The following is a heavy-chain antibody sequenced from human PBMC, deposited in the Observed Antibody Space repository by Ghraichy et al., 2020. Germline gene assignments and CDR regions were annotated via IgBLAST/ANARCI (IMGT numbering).Heavy chain of an antibody. CDR2: ISSSSSYI. CDR1: GFTFSSYS. D-gene: IGHD1-26*01. Sequence: GGSLRLSCAASGFTFSSYSMNWVRQAPGKGLEWVSSISSSSSYIYYADSVKGRFTISRDNAKNSLYLQMNSLRAEDTAVYYCARDEWGGASSWELPYYYYYYGMDVWGQGTTVTVSS. CDR3: ARDEWGGASSWELPYYYYYYGMDV. V-gene: IGHV3-21*01. J-gene: IGHJ6*02.